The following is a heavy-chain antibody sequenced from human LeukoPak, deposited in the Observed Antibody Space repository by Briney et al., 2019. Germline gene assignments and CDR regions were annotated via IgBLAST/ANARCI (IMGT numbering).Heavy chain of an antibody. CDR1: GGSFSGYY. J-gene: IGHJ4*02. CDR2: IYYSGSA. D-gene: IGHD3-22*01. CDR3: ARSGYYYDSSGYYSFDY. V-gene: IGHV4-34*01. Sequence: SETLSLTCAVYGGSFSGYYWSWIRQPPGKGLEWIGTIYYSGSAYYNPSLKSRVTISVDTSKNRFSLKVSSVTAADTAVYYCARSGYYYDSSGYYSFDYWGQGTLVTVSS.